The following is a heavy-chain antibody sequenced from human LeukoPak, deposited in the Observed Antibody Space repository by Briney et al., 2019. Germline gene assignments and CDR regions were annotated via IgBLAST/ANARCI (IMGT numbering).Heavy chain of an antibody. J-gene: IGHJ4*02. Sequence: SSETLSLTCSVSGGSISSSSYFWAWVRQPPGKGLEWIASISYSGNTYYNPSLKSRVTISLDASKNQLFLRVTSVTAADSAIYYCAIPPPRRSSGYYPFDYWGQGTLVTVSS. V-gene: IGHV4-39*01. D-gene: IGHD6-19*01. CDR2: ISYSGNT. CDR1: GGSISSSSYF. CDR3: AIPPPRRSSGYYPFDY.